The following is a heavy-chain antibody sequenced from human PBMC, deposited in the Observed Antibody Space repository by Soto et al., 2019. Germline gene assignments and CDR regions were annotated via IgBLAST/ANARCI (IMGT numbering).Heavy chain of an antibody. CDR1: GGSISSSSYY. Sequence: QLQLQESGPGLVKPSETLSLTCTVSGGSISSSSYYWGWIRQPPGKGLEWIGSIYYSGSTYYNPSLKSRVTISVDTSKNQFSLKLSSVTAADTAVYYCARTVDTAMVWVLGPTAFVDYWGQGTLVTVSS. CDR2: IYYSGST. V-gene: IGHV4-39*01. CDR3: ARTVDTAMVWVLGPTAFVDY. D-gene: IGHD5-18*01. J-gene: IGHJ4*02.